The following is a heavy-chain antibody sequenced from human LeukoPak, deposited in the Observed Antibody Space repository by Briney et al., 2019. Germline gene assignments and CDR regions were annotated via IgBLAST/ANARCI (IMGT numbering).Heavy chain of an antibody. D-gene: IGHD3-10*01. V-gene: IGHV3-30*04. CDR3: AREGGAYGSGSYPDY. J-gene: IGHJ4*02. CDR2: ISYDGSNK. CDR1: GFTFSSYA. Sequence: RPGGSLTLSCAASGFTFSSYAMHWVRHAPGKGLEWVAVISYDGSNKYYADSVKGRFTISRDNSKNTLYLQMNSLRAEDTAVYYCAREGGAYGSGSYPDYWGQGTLVTVSS.